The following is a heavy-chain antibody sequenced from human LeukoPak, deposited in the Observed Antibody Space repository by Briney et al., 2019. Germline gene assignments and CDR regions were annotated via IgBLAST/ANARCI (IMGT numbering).Heavy chain of an antibody. V-gene: IGHV3-53*01. CDR3: ARASRRYNGGYDH. Sequence: QPGGSLRLSCAASGFTVTGNYMSWVRQAPGKGLEWVSFIHNDDSTYYTDSVKGRFTISRDNSKNTLYLQMNSLRVEDTAVYFCARASRRYNGGYDHWGQGTLVTVPS. CDR2: IHNDDST. D-gene: IGHD5-18*01. J-gene: IGHJ4*02. CDR1: GFTVTGNY.